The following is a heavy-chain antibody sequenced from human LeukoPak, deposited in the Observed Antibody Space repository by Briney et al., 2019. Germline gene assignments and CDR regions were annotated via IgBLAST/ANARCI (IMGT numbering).Heavy chain of an antibody. D-gene: IGHD3-22*01. CDR3: ARDGPDYYDSSGYYGY. Sequence: PSETLSLTCTVSGGSISKTDNYWNWIRQPPGKGLEWIGSVYYSGTTYYNPSLKSRVTVSVDTSNNQFFLKLSSVIAADTAVYYCARDGPDYYDSSGYYGYWGQGTLVTVSS. CDR2: VYYSGTT. CDR1: GGSISKTDNY. J-gene: IGHJ4*02. V-gene: IGHV4-39*07.